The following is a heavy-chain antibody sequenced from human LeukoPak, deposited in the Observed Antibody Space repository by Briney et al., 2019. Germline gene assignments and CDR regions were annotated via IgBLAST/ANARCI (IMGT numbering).Heavy chain of an antibody. J-gene: IGHJ4*02. V-gene: IGHV4-4*02. Sequence: SGTLSLTCAVSGGSISSSNWWSWVRRPPGKGLEWIGEIYHSGSTNYNPSLKSRVTISVDTSKNQFSLKLSSVTAADTAVYYCARHTRATGTHSDYWGQGTLVTVSS. CDR1: GGSISSSNW. CDR2: IYHSGST. CDR3: ARHTRATGTHSDY. D-gene: IGHD1-1*01.